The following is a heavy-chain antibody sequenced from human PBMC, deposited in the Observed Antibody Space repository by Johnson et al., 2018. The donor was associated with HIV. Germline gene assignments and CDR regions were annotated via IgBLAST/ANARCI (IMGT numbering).Heavy chain of an antibody. J-gene: IGHJ3*02. CDR1: GFTVGSNY. D-gene: IGHD5-24*01. CDR2: IGTAGDT. V-gene: IGHV3-13*01. Sequence: EVQLVESGGGVVQPGRSLRLSCAASGFTVGSNYMNWVRQAPGKGLEWVSVIGTAGDTYYPGSVKGRFTISRENAKNSLYLQMNNLRAGDTAVYFCARESRDGPNLRAFDIWGQGTMVTVSS. CDR3: ARESRDGPNLRAFDI.